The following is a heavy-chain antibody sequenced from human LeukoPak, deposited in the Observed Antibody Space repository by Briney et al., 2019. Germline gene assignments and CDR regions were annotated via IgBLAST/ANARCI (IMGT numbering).Heavy chain of an antibody. CDR3: VYYYDIPC. CDR2: IRYDGSNK. V-gene: IGHV3-30*02. D-gene: IGHD3-22*01. CDR1: GFTFSSYG. J-gene: IGHJ1*01. Sequence: PGGSLRLSCAASGFTFSSYGMHWVRQAPGKGLEWVAFIRYDGSNKYYADSVKGRSTISRDNSKNTLYLQMNSLRAEDTAVYYCVYYYDIPCWGQGTLVTVSS.